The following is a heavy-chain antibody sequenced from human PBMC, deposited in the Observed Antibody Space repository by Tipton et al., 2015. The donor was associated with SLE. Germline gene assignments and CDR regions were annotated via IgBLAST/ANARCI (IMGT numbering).Heavy chain of an antibody. D-gene: IGHD6-13*01. Sequence: TLSLTCTVSGGSISSYYWSWIRQPAGKGLEWIGRIYTSGSTNYNPSLKSRVTISVDTSKNQFSLKLSSVTAADTAVYYRARGRWIAAAGTGYYMDVWGKGTTVTVSS. CDR1: GGSISSYY. CDR2: IYTSGST. V-gene: IGHV4-4*07. CDR3: ARGRWIAAAGTGYYMDV. J-gene: IGHJ6*03.